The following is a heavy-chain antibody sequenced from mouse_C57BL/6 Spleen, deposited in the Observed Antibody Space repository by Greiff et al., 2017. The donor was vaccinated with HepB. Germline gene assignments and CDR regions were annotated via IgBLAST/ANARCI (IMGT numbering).Heavy chain of an antibody. CDR3: ARTDYGTFFDY. CDR2: SGPGSGST. J-gene: IGHJ2*01. D-gene: IGHD1-1*01. V-gene: IGHV1-77*01. Sequence: VQLQQSGAELVKPGASVKISCKASGYTFTDYYINWVKQRPGQGLEWIGKSGPGSGSTYYNEKFKGKATLTADKSSSTAYMQLSSLTSEDSAVYFCARTDYGTFFDYWGQGTTLTVSS. CDR1: GYTFTDYY.